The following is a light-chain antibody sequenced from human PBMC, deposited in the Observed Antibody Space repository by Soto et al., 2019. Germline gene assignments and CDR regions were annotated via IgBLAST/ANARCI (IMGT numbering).Light chain of an antibody. V-gene: IGKV1-5*03. CDR3: QYWDYYSWT. J-gene: IGKJ1*01. CDR2: KAS. CDR1: QSITDW. Sequence: DIQMTQSPSTLSASVGDRVTITCRASQSITDWLAWYQQKPGKAPKFLIYKASNLEGGVPSRFSGSGSVTEFTLTISSVQPDDFATYYCQYWDYYSWTVGQGTKVEIK.